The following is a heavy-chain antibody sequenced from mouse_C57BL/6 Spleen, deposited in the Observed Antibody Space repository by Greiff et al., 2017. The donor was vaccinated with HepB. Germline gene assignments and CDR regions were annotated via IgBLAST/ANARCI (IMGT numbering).Heavy chain of an antibody. J-gene: IGHJ1*03. CDR2: ISGGGGNT. CDR3: ARGEGEWYFDV. Sequence: DVKLVESGGGLVKPGGSLKLSCAASGFTFSSYTMSWVRQTPEKRLEWVATISGGGGNTYYPDSVKGRFTISRDNAKNTLYLQMSSLRSEDTALYYCARGEGEWYFDVWGTGTTVTVSS. V-gene: IGHV5-9*01. CDR1: GFTFSSYT.